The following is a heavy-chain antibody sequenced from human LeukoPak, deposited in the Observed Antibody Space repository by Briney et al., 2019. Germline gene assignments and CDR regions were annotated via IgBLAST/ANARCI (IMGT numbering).Heavy chain of an antibody. CDR1: GFTFSTST. CDR2: ISSSNDYI. Sequence: GGSLRLSCAASGFTFSTSTMNWVRQAPGKGLEWVSSISSSNDYIYYADSVEGRFTISRDNAKNSLYLQMNSLRAEDTAVYYCVRIPNSAGFPSWFDPWGQGTLVTVSS. J-gene: IGHJ5*02. D-gene: IGHD6-19*01. V-gene: IGHV3-21*01. CDR3: VRIPNSAGFPSWFDP.